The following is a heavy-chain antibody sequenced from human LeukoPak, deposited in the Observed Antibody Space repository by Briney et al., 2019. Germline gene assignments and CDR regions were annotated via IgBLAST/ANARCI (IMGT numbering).Heavy chain of an antibody. J-gene: IGHJ4*02. V-gene: IGHV3-30*04. CDR1: GFTFSNYP. CDR2: ISHDGSKK. CDR3: LSGDYFDSSGLGYFDY. Sequence: GGSLRLSCAASGFTFSNYPMHWVRQAPGKGLEWVAVISHDGSKKYYADSVKGRFTISRDDSRNTLYLQMNSLRAEDTAVYYCLSGDYFDSSGLGYFDYWGQGTLVTVSP. D-gene: IGHD3-22*01.